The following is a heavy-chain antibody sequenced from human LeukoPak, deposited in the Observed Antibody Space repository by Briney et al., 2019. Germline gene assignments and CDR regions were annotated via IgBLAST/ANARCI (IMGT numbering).Heavy chain of an antibody. J-gene: IGHJ4*02. V-gene: IGHV3-23*01. CDR3: ARSVHHINTWFTPFIDS. CDR1: GFTFSNFV. D-gene: IGHD3-10*01. Sequence: GGSLRLSCAASGFTFSNFVMSWVRQAPGEGLEWVSTISVGGYNSYYADSVEGRFTISRDNSENMLFLQMNSLRAEDTAIYFCARSVHHINTWFTPFIDSWGQGTLVTVSS. CDR2: ISVGGYNS.